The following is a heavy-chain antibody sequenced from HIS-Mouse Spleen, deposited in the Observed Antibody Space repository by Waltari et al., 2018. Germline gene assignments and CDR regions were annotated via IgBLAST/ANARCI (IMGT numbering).Heavy chain of an antibody. Sequence: QVQLQVSGPGLVKPSETLSLPCTGSGGPISRYYWRWLRPPAGKGLEWIGRIYTSGGTNYNPSLKSRVTMSVDTSKNQFSLKLSSVTAADTAVYYCARLTGGYCTNGVCHPYFDYWGQGTLVTVSS. D-gene: IGHD2-8*01. CDR1: GGPISRYY. CDR2: IYTSGGT. V-gene: IGHV4-4*07. J-gene: IGHJ4*02. CDR3: ARLTGGYCTNGVCHPYFDY.